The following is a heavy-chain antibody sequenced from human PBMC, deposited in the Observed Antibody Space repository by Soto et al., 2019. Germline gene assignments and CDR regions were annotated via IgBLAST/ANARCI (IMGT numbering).Heavy chain of an antibody. CDR3: ARYQPYAQAVILSFGAFDI. CDR2: INHSGST. J-gene: IGHJ3*02. Sequence: QVQLQQWGAGLLKPSETLSLTCAVYGGSFSGYYWSWIRQPPGKGLEWIGEINHSGSTNYNPSLKRRVTITVDTYKNQFSLKLSSVTAADTAVYYCARYQPYAQAVILSFGAFDIWGQGTMVTVSS. V-gene: IGHV4-34*01. CDR1: GGSFSGYY. D-gene: IGHD2-2*01.